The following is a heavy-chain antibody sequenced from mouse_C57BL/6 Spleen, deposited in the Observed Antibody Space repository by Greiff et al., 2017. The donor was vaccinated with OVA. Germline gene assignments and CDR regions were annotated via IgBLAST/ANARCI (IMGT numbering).Heavy chain of an antibody. CDR2: IDPSDSYT. J-gene: IGHJ2*01. D-gene: IGHD1-1*01. CDR1: GYTFTSYW. CDR3: ARGCHYYGSSYDDY. Sequence: QVQLQQPGAELVMPGASVKLSCKASGYTFTSYWMHWVKQRPGQGLEWIGAIDPSDSYTKYNQKFKGKSTLTVDKSSSTAYMQLISLTSEDSAVDYCARGCHYYGSSYDDYWGQGATLTVSS. V-gene: IGHV1-69*01.